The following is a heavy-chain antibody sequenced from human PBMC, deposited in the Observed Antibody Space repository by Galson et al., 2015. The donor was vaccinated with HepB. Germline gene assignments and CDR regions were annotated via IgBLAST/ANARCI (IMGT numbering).Heavy chain of an antibody. CDR3: AGRYYDFWSGFAAFDY. CDR1: GFTVKSNY. D-gene: IGHD3-3*01. Sequence: SLRLSCAASGFTVKSNYMSWVRQAPGKGLEWVAVSYSGGSTYYADSVKGRFTFSRDDSKNTSYLQMNSLRAEDTAMYYCAGRYYDFWSGFAAFDYWGQGTLVTVSS. J-gene: IGHJ4*02. CDR2: SYSGGST. V-gene: IGHV3-53*01.